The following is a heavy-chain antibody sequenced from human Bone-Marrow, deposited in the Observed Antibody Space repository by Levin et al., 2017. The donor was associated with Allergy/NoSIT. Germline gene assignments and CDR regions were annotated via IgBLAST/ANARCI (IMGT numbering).Heavy chain of an antibody. CDR1: GYMFPNYA. V-gene: IGHV1-46*01. Sequence: ASVKVSCKASGYMFPNYAINWVLQAPGQGLEWMGLINPSGGSTTHAQNFQGRVTMTRETSTTTVYMELTSLTSDDTAIYYCARNQADYGDYQGLGYWGQGTLVTVSS. CDR3: ARNQADYGDYQGLGY. CDR2: INPSGGST. D-gene: IGHD4-17*01. J-gene: IGHJ4*02.